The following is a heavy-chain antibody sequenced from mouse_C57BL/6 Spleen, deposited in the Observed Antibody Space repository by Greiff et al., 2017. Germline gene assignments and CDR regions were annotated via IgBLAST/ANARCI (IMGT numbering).Heavy chain of an antibody. J-gene: IGHJ3*01. V-gene: IGHV1-80*01. CDR1: GYAFSRYW. CDR3: ARYVYGWFAY. D-gene: IGHD1-1*01. Sequence: QVQLKPSGAVLVKPGASVKISCKASGYAFSRYWLNWVKQRPGKGLDWIGQIYPGDGDTNYNGKFKGKATLTADKSSSTAYMQLSSLTTEDFAVYFCARYVYGWFAYWGQKTLVTVSA. CDR2: IYPGDGDT.